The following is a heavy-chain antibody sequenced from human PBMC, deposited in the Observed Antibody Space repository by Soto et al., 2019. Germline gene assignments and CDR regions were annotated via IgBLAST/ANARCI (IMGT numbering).Heavy chain of an antibody. J-gene: IGHJ4*02. CDR1: GFTFSNYA. V-gene: IGHV3-23*01. D-gene: IGHD6-6*01. CDR2: ISAGGSNT. Sequence: GGSLRLSCAASGFTFSNYAMNWVRQAPGKGLEWVSAISAGGSNTNYADSVKGRFTISSDTSKNTLYLQMNSLRAEDTAVYYCAKEYSTSFDYWGQGPLVTVSS. CDR3: AKEYSTSFDY.